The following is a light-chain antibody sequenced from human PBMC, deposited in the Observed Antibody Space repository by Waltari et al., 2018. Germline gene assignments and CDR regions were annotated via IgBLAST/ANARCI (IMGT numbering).Light chain of an antibody. Sequence: QSALTQPASVSGSPGQSITISCTGTSRDVGGYNLVSWYQQHPGKPPKPMIYEGSKRPSGVSNRFSGSKSGNTASLTISGLQAEDEADYYCCSYAGSSTLVFGGGTKLTVL. CDR3: CSYAGSSTLV. CDR1: SRDVGGYNL. V-gene: IGLV2-23*01. CDR2: EGS. J-gene: IGLJ2*01.